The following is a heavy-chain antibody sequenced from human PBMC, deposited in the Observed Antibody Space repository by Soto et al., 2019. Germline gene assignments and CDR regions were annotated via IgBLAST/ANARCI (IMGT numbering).Heavy chain of an antibody. J-gene: IGHJ6*03. CDR3: VRGCGRSNCTYYLYV. CDR2: IKQDGSDK. CDR1: GFTFSTYW. V-gene: IGHV3-7*01. Sequence: EVQLVESGGGLVQPGGSLGLSCEASGFTFSTYWMSWVRQAPGKGLEWVATIKQDGSDKYYVDSVRGRFTISRDNAESTRYLQMSSLRAEDTAIYYCVRGCGRSNCTYYLYVWGKATTVIVSS. D-gene: IGHD2-15*01.